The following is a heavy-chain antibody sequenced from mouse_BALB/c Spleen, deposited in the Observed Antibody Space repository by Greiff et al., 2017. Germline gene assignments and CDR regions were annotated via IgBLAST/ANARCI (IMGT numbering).Heavy chain of an antibody. CDR1: GYAFSSSW. CDR3: AGGAARATSWFAY. V-gene: IGHV1-82*01. J-gene: IGHJ3*01. Sequence: QVQLKESGPELVKPGASVKISCKASGYAFSSSWMNWVKQRPGQGLEWIGRIYPGDGDTNYNGKFKGKATLTADKSSSTAYMQLSSLTSVDSAVYFCAGGAARATSWFAYWGQGTLVTVSA. D-gene: IGHD3-1*01. CDR2: IYPGDGDT.